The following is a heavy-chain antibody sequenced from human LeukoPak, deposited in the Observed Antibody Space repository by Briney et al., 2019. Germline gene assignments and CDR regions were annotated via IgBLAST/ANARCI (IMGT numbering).Heavy chain of an antibody. CDR2: IYTTGST. Sequence: SETLSLTCTVSGGPFNNFYWSWLRQSAGKGLEWIGRIYTTGSTNYNPSLKSRVTMSVDTSKNQFSLRLSSVTAADTAVYYCARGYSSGWYYVDAWGTGTRSPSP. CDR1: GGPFNNFY. J-gene: IGHJ6*03. V-gene: IGHV4-4*07. D-gene: IGHD6-19*01. CDR3: ARGYSSGWYYVDA.